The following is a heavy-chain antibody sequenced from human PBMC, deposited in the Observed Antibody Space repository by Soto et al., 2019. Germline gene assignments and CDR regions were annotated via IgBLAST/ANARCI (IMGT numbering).Heavy chain of an antibody. CDR1: GFTFSSYA. V-gene: IGHV3-23*01. CDR3: AKDPIVVVPAARYGMDV. D-gene: IGHD2-2*01. Sequence: GGSLRLSCAASGFTFSSYAMSWVRQAPGKGLEWVSAISGSGGSTYYADSVKGRITISRDNSKNTLYLQMNSLRAEDTAVYYCAKDPIVVVPAARYGMDVWGQGTTVTVSS. J-gene: IGHJ6*02. CDR2: ISGSGGST.